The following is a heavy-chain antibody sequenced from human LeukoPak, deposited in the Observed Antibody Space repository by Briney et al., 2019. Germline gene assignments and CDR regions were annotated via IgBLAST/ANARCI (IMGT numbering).Heavy chain of an antibody. J-gene: IGHJ6*02. CDR3: ARGRSNWGSYLDYYYYYGMDV. V-gene: IGHV4-39*07. D-gene: IGHD7-27*01. CDR2: IYYSGST. CDR1: GGSITSSSYY. Sequence: SETLSLTCTVSGGSITSSSYYWGWIRQPPGKGLEWIGSIYYSGSTNYNPSLKSRVTISVDTSKNQFSLKLSSVTAADTAVYYCARGRSNWGSYLDYYYYYGMDVWGQGTTVTVSS.